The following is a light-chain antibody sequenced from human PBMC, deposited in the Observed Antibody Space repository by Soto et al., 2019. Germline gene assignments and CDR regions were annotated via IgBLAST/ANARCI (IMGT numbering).Light chain of an antibody. CDR1: QAIDSW. CDR2: TGS. V-gene: IGKV1D-16*01. Sequence: DVQMTQSPSSVSACVGDRVTITCRASQAIDSWLAWYQQKPGEAPKLLIFTGSLLHSGVPPRFSGSGSGTEFTLTISSLQPDDFAAYYCQQYKSYSRAFGQGTKVDIK. CDR3: QQYKSYSRA. J-gene: IGKJ1*01.